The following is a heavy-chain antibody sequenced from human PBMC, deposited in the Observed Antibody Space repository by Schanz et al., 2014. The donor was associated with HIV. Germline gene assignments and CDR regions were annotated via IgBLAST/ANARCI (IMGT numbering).Heavy chain of an antibody. D-gene: IGHD2-2*01. J-gene: IGHJ6*02. Sequence: EVQLVESGGGLVKPGGSLRLSCAASGFTFSHAWMTWVRQAPGKGLEWVSGISWSGGSIAYADSVKGRFTISRDNSKNRLYLQMNSLRAEDTAVYYCAKDREYCSTITCPWGGYYYYGMDVWGQGTTVTVSS. CDR3: AKDREYCSTITCPWGGYYYYGMDV. CDR1: GFTFSHAW. CDR2: ISWSGGSI. V-gene: IGHV3-23*04.